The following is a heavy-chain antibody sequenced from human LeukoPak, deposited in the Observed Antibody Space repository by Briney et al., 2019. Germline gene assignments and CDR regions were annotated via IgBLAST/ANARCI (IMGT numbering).Heavy chain of an antibody. CDR2: FYPGDSDA. D-gene: IGHD1-26*01. J-gene: IGHJ4*02. CDR3: ARRRDLYSGSYYPFDY. Sequence: GESLKISCKGSGYSFTNYWIGRVRQMPGEGLKWLGIFYPGDSDARYSPSFQGQVTISADKSISTAYLQWSSLKASDTAMYCCARRRDLYSGSYYPFDYWGQRTLVTVSS. CDR1: GYSFTNYW. V-gene: IGHV5-51*01.